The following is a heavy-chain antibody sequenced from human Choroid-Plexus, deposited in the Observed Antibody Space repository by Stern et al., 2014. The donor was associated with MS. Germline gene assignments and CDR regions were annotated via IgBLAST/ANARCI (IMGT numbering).Heavy chain of an antibody. J-gene: IGHJ5*02. V-gene: IGHV3-30*18. Sequence: VQLEGSGGGVVQPGRPLRLSCVASGFTFGSCAMHWVRQAPGTGLEWVAGVSYDGSNKYYADSVKGRFTISRDNSQNTLYMQMSSLRPEDTAVYYCAKDRQYLTYFFDHWGQGSLVTVSS. CDR1: GFTFGSCA. CDR3: AKDRQYLTYFFDH. CDR2: VSYDGSNK. D-gene: IGHD2/OR15-2a*01.